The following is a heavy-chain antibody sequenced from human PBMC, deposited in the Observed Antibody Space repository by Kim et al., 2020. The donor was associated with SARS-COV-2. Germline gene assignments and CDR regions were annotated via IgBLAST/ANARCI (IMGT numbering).Heavy chain of an antibody. CDR3: ARTYYYDSSGYYYGWFDY. J-gene: IGHJ4*02. CDR2: IYPGDSDT. Sequence: GESLKISCKGSGYSFTSYWIGWVRQMPGKGLEWMGIIYPGDSDTRYSPSFQGQVTISADKSISTAYLQWSSLKASDTAMYYCARTYYYDSSGYYYGWFDYWGQGTLVTVSS. CDR1: GYSFTSYW. D-gene: IGHD3-22*01. V-gene: IGHV5-51*01.